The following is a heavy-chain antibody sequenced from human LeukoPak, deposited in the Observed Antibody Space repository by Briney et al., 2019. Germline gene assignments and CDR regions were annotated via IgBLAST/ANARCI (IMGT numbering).Heavy chain of an antibody. V-gene: IGHV3-7*01. CDR3: VTDGDKWNDFEY. CDR1: GLSISNFW. D-gene: IGHD1-1*01. CDR2: IDKNGNEI. Sequence: GGSLRLSCAAFGLSISNFWMHWVRQAPGKGLEWVAIIDKNGNEIKYVDSVKGRFTLSRDNAKTSVYLQMNSLRTEDTALYYCVTDGDKWNDFEYWGQGTLVTVSS. J-gene: IGHJ4*02.